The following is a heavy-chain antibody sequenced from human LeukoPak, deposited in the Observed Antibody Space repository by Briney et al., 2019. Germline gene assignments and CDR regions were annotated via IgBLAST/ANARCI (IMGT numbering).Heavy chain of an antibody. CDR1: GGSISSYY. V-gene: IGHV4-59*12. CDR3: ARDQYYYDSSGYYPDI. D-gene: IGHD3-22*01. Sequence: SETLSLTCTVSGGSISSYYWSWIRQSPGKGLEWIAYIHYSGTTKYNPSLKSRVTISVDTSKNQFSLKLSSVTAADTAVYYCARDQYYYDSSGYYPDIWGQGTMVTVSS. CDR2: IHYSGTT. J-gene: IGHJ3*02.